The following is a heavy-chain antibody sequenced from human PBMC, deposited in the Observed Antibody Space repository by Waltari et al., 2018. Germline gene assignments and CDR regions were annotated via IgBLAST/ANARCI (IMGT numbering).Heavy chain of an antibody. J-gene: IGHJ6*02. CDR1: DFTFSSSA. D-gene: IGHD3-22*01. V-gene: IGHV3-30*04. CDR2: ISYNARNI. Sequence: QVQLVGSGGGVVLPGRSLRLSGEASDFTFSSSAIHWVRQAPGKGPEWVAVISYNARNIYYVDSVKGRFTISRDNSKKTLYLQMNSLRADDTAVYYCARDYCDRTNCHGMDVWGQGTTVTVSS. CDR3: ARDYCDRTNCHGMDV.